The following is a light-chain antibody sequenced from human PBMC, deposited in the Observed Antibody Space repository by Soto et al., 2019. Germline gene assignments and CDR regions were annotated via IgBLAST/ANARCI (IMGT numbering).Light chain of an antibody. V-gene: IGLV4-60*03. CDR1: SGHSSYI. CDR3: ETWDSNIVV. CDR2: LEGSGSY. Sequence: QLVLTQSSSASASLGSSVKLTCTLSSGHSSYIIAWHQQQPGKAPRYLMKLEGSGSYNQGSGVPDRFSGSSSGADRYLTISNLQSEDEADYYCETWDSNIVVFGGGTKLTVL. J-gene: IGLJ2*01.